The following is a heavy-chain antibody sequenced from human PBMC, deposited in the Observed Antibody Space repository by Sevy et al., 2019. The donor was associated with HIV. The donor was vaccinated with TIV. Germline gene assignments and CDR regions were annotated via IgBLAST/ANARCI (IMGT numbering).Heavy chain of an antibody. CDR2: INPDSGGP. Sequence: ASVKVSCKASGYTFTGYYMHWMRQAPGQGLEWMGWINPDSGGPTYAPKFQGRVTLTRDTSISTAYMDLSRLKSDDTAGDYCVRDERVGYFEYWGKGTLVTVSS. CDR3: VRDERVGYFEY. CDR1: GYTFTGYY. J-gene: IGHJ4*02. D-gene: IGHD1-1*01. V-gene: IGHV1-2*02.